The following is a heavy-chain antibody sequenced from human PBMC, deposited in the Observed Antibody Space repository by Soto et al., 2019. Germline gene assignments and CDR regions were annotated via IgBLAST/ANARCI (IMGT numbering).Heavy chain of an antibody. J-gene: IGHJ1*01. CDR2: ISAYNGNT. CDR1: GYTFTSYG. Sequence: ASVKVSCKGSGYTFTSYGICWVRQAPGQGLEWMGWISAYNGNTNYAQKLQGRVTMTTDTPTSTAYMELRSLRSDDTAVYYCARFGSSGDYLPEYFQHWGQGTLVTVSS. CDR3: ARFGSSGDYLPEYFQH. V-gene: IGHV1-18*01. D-gene: IGHD4-17*01.